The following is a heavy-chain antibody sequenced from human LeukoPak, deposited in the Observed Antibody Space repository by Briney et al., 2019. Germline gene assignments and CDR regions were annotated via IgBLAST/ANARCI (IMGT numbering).Heavy chain of an antibody. Sequence: PGRSLRLSCAASGFTFSSYAIHWVRQAPGKGLELVAVISYDGSNKYYADSVKGRFTISRDNSKNTLYLQMNSLRAEDTAVYYCATLVYDILTGYSPWYFDLWGRGTLVTVSS. V-gene: IGHV3-30-3*01. D-gene: IGHD3-9*01. CDR2: ISYDGSNK. J-gene: IGHJ2*01. CDR3: ATLVYDILTGYSPWYFDL. CDR1: GFTFSSYA.